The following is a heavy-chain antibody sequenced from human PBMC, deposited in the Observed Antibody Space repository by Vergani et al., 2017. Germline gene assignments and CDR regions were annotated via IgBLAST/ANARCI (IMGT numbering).Heavy chain of an antibody. J-gene: IGHJ4*02. Sequence: QVQLVESGGGVVQPGGSLRLSCAASGFTFSSYGMHWVRQAPGKGLEWVAFIRYDGSNKYYADSVKGRFTISRDNSKNTLYLQMNSLRAEDTAVYYCARDRDYYFDYWGQGTLVTVSS. D-gene: IGHD5-24*01. V-gene: IGHV3-30*02. CDR3: ARDRDYYFDY. CDR1: GFTFSSYG. CDR2: IRYDGSNK.